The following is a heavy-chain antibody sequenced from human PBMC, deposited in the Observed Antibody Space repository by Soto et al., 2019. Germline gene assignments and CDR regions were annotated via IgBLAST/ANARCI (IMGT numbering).Heavy chain of an antibody. CDR1: GYTFTSYY. D-gene: IGHD3-3*01. CDR2: INPSGGST. CDR3: ARGTAARRRITIFGVVID. Sequence: ASVKVSCKASGYTFTSYYMHWVRQAPGQGHEWMGIINPSGGSTSYAQKFQGRVTMTRDTSTSTVYMELRSLRSEDTAVYYCARGTAARRRITIFGVVIDWGQGTLVTVSS. V-gene: IGHV1-46*01. J-gene: IGHJ4*02.